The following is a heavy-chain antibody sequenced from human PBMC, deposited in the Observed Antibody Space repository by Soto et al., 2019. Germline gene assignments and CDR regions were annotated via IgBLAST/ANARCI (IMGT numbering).Heavy chain of an antibody. CDR1: GFTFSSYA. V-gene: IGHV3-30-3*01. CDR3: ASGTESSGSVGY. CDR2: ISYDGSNK. J-gene: IGHJ4*02. D-gene: IGHD6-19*01. Sequence: QVQLVESGGRVVQPGRSLRLSCAASGFTFSSYAMHWVRQAPGKGLEWVAVISYDGSNKYYADSVKGRFTISRDNSKNTLYLQMNSLRAEDTAVYYCASGTESSGSVGYWGQGTLVTVSS.